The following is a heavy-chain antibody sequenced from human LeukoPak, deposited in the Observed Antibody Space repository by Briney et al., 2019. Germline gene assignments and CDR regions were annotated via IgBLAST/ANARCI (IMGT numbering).Heavy chain of an antibody. V-gene: IGHV1-2*06. CDR2: INPTTGGT. CDR1: GYTFTGYY. D-gene: IGHD3-16*01. J-gene: IGHJ4*02. Sequence: ASVKVSCKASGYTFTGYYMHWVRQAPGQGLEWMGRINPTTGGTDYAQKFRGKVSMTRDTSISTAYMELSRLRSDDTAVYYCATLGEDNTDTPFDYWGQRTLVTVSS. CDR3: ATLGEDNTDTPFDY.